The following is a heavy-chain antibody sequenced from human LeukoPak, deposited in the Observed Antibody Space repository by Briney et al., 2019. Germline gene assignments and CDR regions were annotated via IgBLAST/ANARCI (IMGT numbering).Heavy chain of an antibody. J-gene: IGHJ4*02. D-gene: IGHD1-26*01. Sequence: GGSLRLSCAASGFTLSSYAMPWVRQAPGKGLEWVAVISYDGSNKYYADSVKGRFTISRDNSKNTLYLQMNSLRAEDTAVYYCARGRWELLTGVDYWGQGTLVTVSS. CDR1: GFTLSSYA. CDR2: ISYDGSNK. V-gene: IGHV3-30-3*01. CDR3: ARGRWELLTGVDY.